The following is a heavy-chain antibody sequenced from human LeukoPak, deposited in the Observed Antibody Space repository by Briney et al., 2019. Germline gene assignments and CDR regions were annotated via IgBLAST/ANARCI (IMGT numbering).Heavy chain of an antibody. Sequence: SETLSLTCAVSGGSISSSNWWSWVRQPPGKGLEWIGEIYHSGSTNYNPSLKSRVTISVDKSKNQFSLKLSSVTAADTAVYYCARDRRITIFGVDRRKYGMDVWGQGTTVTVSS. CDR2: IYHSGST. V-gene: IGHV4-4*02. CDR3: ARDRRITIFGVDRRKYGMDV. D-gene: IGHD3-3*01. CDR1: GGSISSSNW. J-gene: IGHJ6*02.